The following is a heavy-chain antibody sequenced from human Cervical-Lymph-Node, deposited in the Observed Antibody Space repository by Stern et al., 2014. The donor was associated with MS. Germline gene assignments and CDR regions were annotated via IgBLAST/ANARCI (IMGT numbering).Heavy chain of an antibody. V-gene: IGHV3-30*03. CDR1: GFTFSSFG. J-gene: IGHJ4*02. Sequence: MQLVESGGGLVQPGKSLTLSCAASGFTFSSFGMHWVRQAPGKGLEWVGVISYDGNKKYYADSLKGRFNISRDNSKHAVYLHLNSLRTEDTAVYYCAILMAYSTTSFDYWGRGTLVIVSS. CDR3: AILMAYSTTSFDY. D-gene: IGHD5-18*01. CDR2: ISYDGNKK.